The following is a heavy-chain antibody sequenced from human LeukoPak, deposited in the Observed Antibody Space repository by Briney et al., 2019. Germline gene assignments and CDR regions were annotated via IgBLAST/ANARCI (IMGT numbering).Heavy chain of an antibody. CDR2: IWYDGSSK. CDR3: AREGTGYGDYKNWFDP. CDR1: GFTFSSFA. V-gene: IGHV3-33*01. Sequence: GGSLRLSCAASGFTFSSFAIHWVRRVPGKGLEWVAAIWYDGSSKHYVDSVKGRFIISRDNSKNTVYLQMNSLRVEDTAVYYCAREGTGYGDYKNWFDPWGQGTLVTVSS. J-gene: IGHJ5*02. D-gene: IGHD4-17*01.